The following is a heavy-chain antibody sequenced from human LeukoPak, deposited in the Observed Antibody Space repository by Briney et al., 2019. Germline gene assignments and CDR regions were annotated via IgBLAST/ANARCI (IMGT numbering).Heavy chain of an antibody. CDR3: ARDGSSGPSGYYYYYMDV. Sequence: ASVKVSCKASGYTFTGYYMHWVRQAPGQGLEWMGWINPNSGDTNYAQKFQGRVTMTRDTSISTAYMELSRLRSDDTAVYYCARDGSSGPSGYYYYYMDVWGKGTTVTVSS. D-gene: IGHD6-19*01. CDR1: GYTFTGYY. CDR2: INPNSGDT. V-gene: IGHV1-2*02. J-gene: IGHJ6*03.